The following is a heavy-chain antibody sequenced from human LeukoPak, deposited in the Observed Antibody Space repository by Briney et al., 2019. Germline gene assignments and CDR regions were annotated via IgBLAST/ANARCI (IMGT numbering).Heavy chain of an antibody. D-gene: IGHD6-6*01. J-gene: IGHJ4*02. CDR2: ISGSGGST. CDR3: AKGDLYSSSSGLHY. Sequence: PGGSLRLSCAASGFTFSSYAMSWVRQAPGKGLEWVSAISGSGGSTYYADSVKGRFTISRDKSKNTLYLQMNSLRAEDTAVYYCAKGDLYSSSSGLHYWGQGTLVTVSS. V-gene: IGHV3-23*01. CDR1: GFTFSSYA.